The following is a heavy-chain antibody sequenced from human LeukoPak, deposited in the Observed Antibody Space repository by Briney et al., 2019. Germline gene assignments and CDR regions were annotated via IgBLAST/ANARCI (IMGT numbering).Heavy chain of an antibody. CDR3: ASLWGATTPYFDY. J-gene: IGHJ4*02. CDR2: IYYSGST. D-gene: IGHD1-26*01. CDR1: GGSISSYY. Sequence: TSETLSLTCTVSGGSISSYYWSWIRQPPGKGLEWIGYIYYSGSTYYNPSLKSRVTISVDTSKNQFSLKLTSVTAADTAVYYCASLWGATTPYFDYWGQGTLVTVSS. V-gene: IGHV4-59*12.